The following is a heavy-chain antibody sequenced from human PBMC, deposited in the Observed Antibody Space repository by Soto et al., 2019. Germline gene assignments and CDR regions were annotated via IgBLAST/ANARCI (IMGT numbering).Heavy chain of an antibody. V-gene: IGHV3-73*02. CDR3: TRDPRNYYDSIGSANWFDP. CDR1: GFTFSGSA. Sequence: EVQLVESGGGLVQPGGSLKLSCAASGFTFSGSAMHWVRQASGKGLEWVGRIRTKSNSYATAYAASVKGRFTISRDDSKDTAYLQMNSLKTEDTAVYYCTRDPRNYYDSIGSANWFDPWGQGTLVIVSP. J-gene: IGHJ5*02. CDR2: IRTKSNSYAT. D-gene: IGHD3-22*01.